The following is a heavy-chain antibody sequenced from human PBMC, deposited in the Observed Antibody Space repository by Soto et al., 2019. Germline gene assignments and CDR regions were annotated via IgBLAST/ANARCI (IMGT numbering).Heavy chain of an antibody. CDR3: AKGTSSEFLLSFDD. CDR1: GFPSSTYGFSTYA. V-gene: IGHV3-23*01. D-gene: IGHD3-10*01. J-gene: IGHJ4*01. CDR2: ITGSGSHS. Sequence: EVQLLQSGGGLVQPGGSLRLSCMASGFPSSTYGFSTYAMTWVRQPPGKGLEWVSVITGSGSHSYYADSAKGRFTISRDNSRNTLFLQMDSLRADDTAVYFCAKGTSSEFLLSFDDWGHGTLVTVSS.